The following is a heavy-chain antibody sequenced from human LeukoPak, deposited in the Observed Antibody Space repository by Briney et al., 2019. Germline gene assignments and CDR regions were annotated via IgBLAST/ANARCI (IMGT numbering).Heavy chain of an antibody. D-gene: IGHD3-16*01. Sequence: GGSLRLSCAAPGFTLNGYWMHWVRQAPGKGLVWVSRINSDGSTTSYEDSVKGRFTISRDNSKTGMYLQMDSLRAEDTATYYCVREDLGIEYWGQGTLVIVSS. V-gene: IGHV3-74*01. J-gene: IGHJ4*02. CDR2: INSDGSTT. CDR3: VREDLGIEY. CDR1: GFTLNGYW.